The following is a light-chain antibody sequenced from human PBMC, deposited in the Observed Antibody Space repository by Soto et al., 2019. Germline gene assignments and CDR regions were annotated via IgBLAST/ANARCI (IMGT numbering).Light chain of an antibody. CDR1: QSISSSY. V-gene: IGKV3-20*01. CDR2: GTS. J-gene: IGKJ3*01. CDR3: QQYVASPPVT. Sequence: EIVLTQSPGTLSLSPGERATLSCRASQSISSSYLAWYQQKPGQAPRLLIYGTSSRATGIPDRFSGNGSGTDCPLTISTLEPDVCAVYYDQQYVASPPVTFGPGTKVDIK.